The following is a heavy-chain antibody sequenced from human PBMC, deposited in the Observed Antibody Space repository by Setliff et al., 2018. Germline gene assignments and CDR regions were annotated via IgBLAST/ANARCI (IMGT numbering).Heavy chain of an antibody. CDR1: EFTFSNYW. Sequence: PGESLRLSCAASEFTFSNYWMSWVRQAPGKGLEWVSVISGSGGSTYYADSVKGRFTISRDNSKNTLYLQMNNLRDEDTAVYYCANHNPARWAVYTTPIDSWGQGTLVTVS. J-gene: IGHJ4*02. D-gene: IGHD6-19*01. CDR2: ISGSGGST. V-gene: IGHV3-23*01. CDR3: ANHNPARWAVYTTPIDS.